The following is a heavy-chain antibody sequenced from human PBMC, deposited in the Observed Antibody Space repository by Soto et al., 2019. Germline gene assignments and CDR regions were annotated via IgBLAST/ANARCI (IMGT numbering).Heavy chain of an antibody. J-gene: IGHJ6*02. V-gene: IGHV3-15*01. D-gene: IGHD4-4*01. Sequence: GGSLRLSCAASGFTFSNAWMSWVRRAPGKGLEWVGRIKSKTDGGTTDYAAPVKGRFTISRDDSKNTLYLQMNSLKTEDTAVYYRTTADYSRYYYGMDVWGQGTTVTVSS. CDR1: GFTFSNAW. CDR2: IKSKTDGGTT. CDR3: TTADYSRYYYGMDV.